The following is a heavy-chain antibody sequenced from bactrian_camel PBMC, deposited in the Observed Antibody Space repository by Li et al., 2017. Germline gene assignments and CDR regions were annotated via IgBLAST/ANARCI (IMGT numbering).Heavy chain of an antibody. J-gene: IGHJ4*01. CDR3: AADAGSRHLGCFDSRWLLPSRADYVY. V-gene: IGHV3S45*01. D-gene: IGHD2*01. Sequence: HVQLVESGGGPVQAGGSLRLSCAISGRSNENYFLAWFRQPPGKEREGVATISPGGDSTYYAESVKGRFTISLDNAKNTLYLRMNSLKPEDTAMYYCAADAGSRHLGCFDSRWLLPSRADYVYWGRGTQVTVS. CDR1: GRSNENYF. CDR2: ISPGGDST.